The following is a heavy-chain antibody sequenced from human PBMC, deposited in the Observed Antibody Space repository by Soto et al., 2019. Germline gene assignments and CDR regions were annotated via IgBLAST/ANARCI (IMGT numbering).Heavy chain of an antibody. CDR2: IYHSGNT. D-gene: IGHD6-13*01. V-gene: IGHV4-59*01. CDR3: ARDQGIASSGPFDY. J-gene: IGHJ4*02. Sequence: SETLSLTCTVSGDSISNYYWSWIRQAPGKGLEWIGFIYHSGNTNYNPSLKSRVTMSIDTSKSQFSLELNSVTAADTAVYYCARDQGIASSGPFDYWGPGTLVTVSS. CDR1: GDSISNYY.